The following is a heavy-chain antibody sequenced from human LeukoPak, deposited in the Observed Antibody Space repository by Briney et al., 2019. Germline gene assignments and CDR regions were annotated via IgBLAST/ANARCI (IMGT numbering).Heavy chain of an antibody. Sequence: QPGGSLRLSCAASGFTFSSYEMNWVRQAPGKGLEWVSYISSSGSTINYADSVKGRFTISRDNAKNSLYLQMNSLRAEDTAVYYCAELGITMIGGVWGKGTTVTISS. V-gene: IGHV3-48*03. CDR3: AELGITMIGGV. J-gene: IGHJ6*04. CDR2: ISSSGSTI. D-gene: IGHD3-10*02. CDR1: GFTFSSYE.